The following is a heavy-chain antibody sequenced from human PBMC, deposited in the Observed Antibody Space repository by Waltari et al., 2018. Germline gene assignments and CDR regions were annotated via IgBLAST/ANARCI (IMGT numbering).Heavy chain of an antibody. CDR3: AKHKGSSGGFFDY. Sequence: EVQLLESGGGLVQPGGSLRLSCAASGFTLRSYAMSWVRQAPGKGLEWVSVISGRADITYYADSVKGRFTISRDNSKNTLYLQMNSLRAEDTAVYYCAKHKGSSGGFFDYWGQGTLVTVSS. CDR2: ISGRADIT. CDR1: GFTLRSYA. D-gene: IGHD6-6*01. V-gene: IGHV3-23*01. J-gene: IGHJ4*02.